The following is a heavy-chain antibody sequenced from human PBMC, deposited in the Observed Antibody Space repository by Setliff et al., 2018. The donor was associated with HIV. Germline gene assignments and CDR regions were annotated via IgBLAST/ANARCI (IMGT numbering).Heavy chain of an antibody. D-gene: IGHD5-12*01. CDR3: ATLKMATIYRDLDY. J-gene: IGHJ4*02. CDR2: INHRGST. Sequence: PSETLSLTCAVYGGSFSGYYWSWIRQPPGKGLEWIGEINHRGSTNCNPSLKSRVSISVDTSKNQFSLKLSSVTAADTAVYYCATLKMATIYRDLDYWGQGTQVTVSS. V-gene: IGHV4-34*01. CDR1: GGSFSGYY.